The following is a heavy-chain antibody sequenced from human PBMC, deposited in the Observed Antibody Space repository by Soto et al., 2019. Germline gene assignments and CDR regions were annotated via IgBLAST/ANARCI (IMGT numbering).Heavy chain of an antibody. CDR3: AKLDSYGSFDF. V-gene: IGHV3-23*01. Sequence: EVQLLESGGDLVQPGGSLRLSCAASGFTFRTYAMSWVRQAPGKGLDWVSAMSGTSGNTYYADSVKGRFTIPRDNSKNTLFLQMSSLRAEDTAVYYCAKLDSYGSFDFWGQGALVTVSS. CDR1: GFTFRTYA. CDR2: MSGTSGNT. D-gene: IGHD5-18*01. J-gene: IGHJ4*02.